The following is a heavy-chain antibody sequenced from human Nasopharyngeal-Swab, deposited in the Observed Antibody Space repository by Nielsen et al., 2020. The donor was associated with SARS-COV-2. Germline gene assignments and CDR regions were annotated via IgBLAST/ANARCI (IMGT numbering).Heavy chain of an antibody. CDR3: ARVPALIPYYYYGMDV. D-gene: IGHD2-21*01. Sequence: GESLKISCAASGFTFSSYWMSWVRQAPGKGLEWVANIKQDGSEKYYVDSVKDRFTISRDNAKNSLYLQMNSLRAEDTAVYYCARVPALIPYYYYGMDVWGQGTTVTVSS. V-gene: IGHV3-7*01. CDR2: IKQDGSEK. CDR1: GFTFSSYW. J-gene: IGHJ6*02.